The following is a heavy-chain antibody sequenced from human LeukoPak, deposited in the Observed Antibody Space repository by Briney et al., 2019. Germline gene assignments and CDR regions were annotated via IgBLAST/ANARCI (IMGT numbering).Heavy chain of an antibody. J-gene: IGHJ3*02. CDR1: GYTFTSYG. CDR2: ISAYHGNT. Sequence: VKVSCQASGYTFTSYGISWVRQAPGQGHEWMGWISAYHGNTNYAQKLQGRVTMTTDTSTSSAYMELRSLRSDDTAVYYCARPRHYYDSSGYYWFYDAFDIWGQGTMVTVSS. V-gene: IGHV1-18*01. D-gene: IGHD3-22*01. CDR3: ARPRHYYDSSGYYWFYDAFDI.